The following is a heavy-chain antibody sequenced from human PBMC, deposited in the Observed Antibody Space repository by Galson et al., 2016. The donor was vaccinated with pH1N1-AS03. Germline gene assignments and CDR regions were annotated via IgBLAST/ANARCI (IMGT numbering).Heavy chain of an antibody. CDR3: ARIRGMKYTVGSGVLYQYYGMDV. V-gene: IGHV2-70*11. CDR2: IDWDDDE. D-gene: IGHD3-10*01. J-gene: IGHJ6*02. CDR1: GFSLNTSSMC. Sequence: PALVKPTQTLTLTCTFSGFSLNTSSMCVSWIRQPPGKALEWLARIDWDDDEYYNTFLKTRLTISKDTSKNQVVLTMTNKEPVDTATYYCARIRGMKYTVGSGVLYQYYGMDVWGQGTTVTVSS.